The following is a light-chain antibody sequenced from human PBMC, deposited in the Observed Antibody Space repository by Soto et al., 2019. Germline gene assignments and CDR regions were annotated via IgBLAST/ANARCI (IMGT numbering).Light chain of an antibody. CDR1: SSDVVAYTS. CDR2: EVS. J-gene: IGLJ1*01. V-gene: IGLV2-14*01. Sequence: QSALTQPASVSGSPGQSITISCTGTSSDVVAYTSVSWYQQHPGKATKLMIYEVSNRPSGVSNRFSGSKSANTASLTISGLQADDEAHYYCTSYTSDNRNYVFGTGTKLTVL. CDR3: TSYTSDNRNYV.